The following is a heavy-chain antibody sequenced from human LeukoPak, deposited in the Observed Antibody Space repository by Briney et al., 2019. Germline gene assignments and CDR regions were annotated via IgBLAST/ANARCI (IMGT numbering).Heavy chain of an antibody. Sequence: GGSLRLSCEASGFTFSRYAMTWVRQAPGKGLKWVSTIGGLGASTNYGDSVKGRFTISRDNSKDTLYLQMNNLRAEDTAVYYCAKDRDIILTGHGMDVWGQGTTVTVSS. D-gene: IGHD3-9*01. CDR3: AKDRDIILTGHGMDV. CDR1: GFTFSRYA. V-gene: IGHV3-23*01. CDR2: IGGLGAST. J-gene: IGHJ6*02.